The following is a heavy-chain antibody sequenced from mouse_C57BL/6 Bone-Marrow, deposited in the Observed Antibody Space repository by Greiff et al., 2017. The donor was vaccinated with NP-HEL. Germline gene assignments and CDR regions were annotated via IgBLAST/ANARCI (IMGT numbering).Heavy chain of an antibody. V-gene: IGHV1-53*01. CDR1: GYTFTSYW. Sequence: QVQLQQSGTELVKPGASVKLSCKASGYTFTSYWMHWVKQRPGQGLEWIGNINPSNGGTNYNEKFKSKATLTVDKSSSTAYMQLSSLTSEDSAVYYCAREGYYYGSSYWYFDVWGTGTTVTVSS. CDR2: INPSNGGT. D-gene: IGHD1-1*01. CDR3: AREGYYYGSSYWYFDV. J-gene: IGHJ1*03.